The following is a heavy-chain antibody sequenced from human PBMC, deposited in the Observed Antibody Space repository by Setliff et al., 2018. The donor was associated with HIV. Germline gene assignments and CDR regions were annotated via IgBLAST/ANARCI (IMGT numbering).Heavy chain of an antibody. Sequence: NPSETLSLTCTVSGGSISSSSYYWGWIRQPPGKGLEWIGSIYYSGSTYYNPSLKSRVTISVDTSKNQFSLKLSSVTAADTAVYYCLRGSYYDSSGYLSPYLDYWGQGTLVTVSS. V-gene: IGHV4-39*07. CDR1: GGSISSSSYY. CDR2: IYYSGST. J-gene: IGHJ4*02. D-gene: IGHD3-22*01. CDR3: LRGSYYDSSGYLSPYLDY.